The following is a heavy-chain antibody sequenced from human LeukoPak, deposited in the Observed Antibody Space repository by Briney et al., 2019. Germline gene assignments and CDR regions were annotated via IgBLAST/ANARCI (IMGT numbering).Heavy chain of an antibody. D-gene: IGHD1-26*01. J-gene: IGHJ5*02. CDR2: ISSSSSTI. Sequence: GGSLRLSCAASGFTFSSYSMNWVRQAPGKGLEWVSYISSSSSTIYYADSVKGRFTISRGNAKNSLYLQMNSLRAEDTAVYYCARDRFVGATPGWFDPWGQGTLVTVSS. V-gene: IGHV3-48*04. CDR3: ARDRFVGATPGWFDP. CDR1: GFTFSSYS.